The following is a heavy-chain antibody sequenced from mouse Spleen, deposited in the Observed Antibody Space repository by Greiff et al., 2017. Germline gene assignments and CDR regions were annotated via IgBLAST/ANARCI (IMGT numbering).Heavy chain of an antibody. CDR3: ARRGKGDDWYFDV. CDR2: IDPSDSET. D-gene: IGHD3-3*01. CDR1: GYTFTSYW. J-gene: IGHJ1*03. V-gene: IGHV1-52*01. Sequence: QVQLQQPGAELVRPGSSVKLSCKASGYTFTSYWMHWVKQRPIQGLEWIGNIDPSDSETHYNQKFKDKATLTVDKSSSTAYMQLSSLTSEDSAVYYCARRGKGDDWYFDVWGTGTTVTVSS.